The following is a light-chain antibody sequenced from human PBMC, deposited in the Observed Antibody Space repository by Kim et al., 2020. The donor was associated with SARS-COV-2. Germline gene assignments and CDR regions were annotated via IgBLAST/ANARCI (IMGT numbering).Light chain of an antibody. J-gene: IGKJ5*01. Sequence: ASVGDRVTITCRASQGISSWLAWYQQKPGKAPKLLIFDASTLQTGVLSRFSGSGSGTDFTLTITSLQPEDCATYYCQQVSSFPITFGQGTRLEIK. CDR2: DAS. V-gene: IGKV1-12*01. CDR3: QQVSSFPIT. CDR1: QGISSW.